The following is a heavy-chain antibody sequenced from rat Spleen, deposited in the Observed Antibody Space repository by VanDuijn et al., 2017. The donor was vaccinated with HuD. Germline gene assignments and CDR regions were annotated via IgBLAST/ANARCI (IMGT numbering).Heavy chain of an antibody. V-gene: IGHV2-16*01. D-gene: IGHD1-2*01. CDR2: IWNDGTT. CDR1: GFSLSSYG. Sequence: QVQLKESGPGLVQPSQTLSLTCAVSGFSLSSYGVSWVRQPPGKGLEWMGGIWNDGTTNYNSALKSRLSISRDTSKNQVFLEMDSLQTEDTAMYFGVRDRPPYYFSSYIYGGFDYWGQGLLVTVSS. CDR3: VRDRPPYYFSSYIYGGFDY. J-gene: IGHJ2*01.